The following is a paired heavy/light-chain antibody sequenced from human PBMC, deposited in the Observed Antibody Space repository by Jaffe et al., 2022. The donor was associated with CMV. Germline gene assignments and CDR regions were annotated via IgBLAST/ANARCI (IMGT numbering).Heavy chain of an antibody. Sequence: QVHLVQSGAEVKKPGASVKVSCKASGYTFADYYMHWLRQAPGQGLEWVGWIHPNGGATGSAQKFQGRVTVTRDTSISTTYMELSRLTSDDTAVYYCAREGRVQSETGSFDMWGQGTMVTVS. D-gene: IGHD2-15*01. CDR1: GYTFADYY. V-gene: IGHV1-2*02. J-gene: IGHJ3*02. CDR2: IHPNGGAT. CDR3: AREGRVQSETGSFDM.
Light chain of an antibody. CDR2: EVS. J-gene: IGLJ1*01. V-gene: IGLV2-18*02. Sequence: QSALTQPPSVSGSPGQSVTISCTGTSSDFGYYNRVSWYQQPPGTAPKLMIYEVSHRPSGVPDRFSGSKSGNTASLTISGLQAEDEADYYCNSYTSSHTYIFGPGTRVTVL. CDR3: NSYTSSHTYI. CDR1: SSDFGYYNR.